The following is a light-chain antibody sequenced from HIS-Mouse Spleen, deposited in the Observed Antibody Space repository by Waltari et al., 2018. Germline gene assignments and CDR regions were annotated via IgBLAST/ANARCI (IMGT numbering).Light chain of an antibody. Sequence: SYELTQPPSVSVSPGQTASITCSGDTLGANYACWYQQKPGQSPVLVIYQDSKRPSGIPERFSGSNSGNTATLTISGTQAMDEADYYCQAWDSSYSVFGGGTKLTVL. J-gene: IGLJ2*01. CDR1: TLGANY. V-gene: IGLV3-1*01. CDR2: QDS. CDR3: QAWDSSYSV.